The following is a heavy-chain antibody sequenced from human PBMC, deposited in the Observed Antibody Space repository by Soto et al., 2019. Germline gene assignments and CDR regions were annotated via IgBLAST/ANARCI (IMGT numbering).Heavy chain of an antibody. CDR1: GATFSSYA. J-gene: IGHJ4*02. V-gene: IGHV1-69*14. CDR3: VRVVAIPGYPDN. D-gene: IGHD5-12*01. Sequence: QVQLVQSGAEVRQPASSVKVSCKTSGATFSSYAITWVRQAPGQGLEWMGGIVPTVDTSTYAQKFQGRVTITADKITNTVYMELSRLRSDDTAVYYCVRVVAIPGYPDNWGQGTLVTVSS. CDR2: IVPTVDTS.